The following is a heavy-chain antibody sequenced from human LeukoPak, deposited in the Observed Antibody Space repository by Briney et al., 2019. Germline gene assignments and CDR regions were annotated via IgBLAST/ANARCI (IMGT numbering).Heavy chain of an antibody. CDR1: GGSISSSSYY. CDR3: ARVSTTTVTNRCYYYGMDV. Sequence: PSETLSLTCTVSGGSISSSSYYWSWIRRPPGKGLEWIGYINYSWDTNYNPSLKSRVTISVDTSKNQFSLKLSSVTAADTAVYYCARVSTTTVTNRCYYYGMDVWGQGTTVTVSS. CDR2: INYSWDT. J-gene: IGHJ6*02. D-gene: IGHD4-17*01. V-gene: IGHV4-61*01.